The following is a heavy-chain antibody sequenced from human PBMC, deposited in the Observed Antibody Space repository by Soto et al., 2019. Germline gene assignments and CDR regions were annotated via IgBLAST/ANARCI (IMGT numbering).Heavy chain of an antibody. D-gene: IGHD5-18*01. V-gene: IGHV3-73*01. CDR3: AKHNGYSYGPFDY. CDR1: GFTFGASA. J-gene: IGHJ4*02. CDR2: IGSKGETYAT. Sequence: LRLSCAASGFTFGASALQWVRQASGKGLEWLGRIGSKGETYATAYAASVKGRFTISRDNSKNTLSLQINNLRAEDTAIYYCAKHNGYSYGPFDYWGQGTLVTVSS.